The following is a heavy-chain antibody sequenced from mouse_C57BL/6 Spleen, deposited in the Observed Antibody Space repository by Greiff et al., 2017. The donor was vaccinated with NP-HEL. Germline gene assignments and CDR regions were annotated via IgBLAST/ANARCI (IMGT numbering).Heavy chain of an antibody. J-gene: IGHJ4*01. CDR3: ARKDGSYAMDY. CDR1: GYTFTSYW. CDR2: IDPSDSYT. D-gene: IGHD2-3*01. V-gene: IGHV1-50*01. Sequence: QVQLQQPGAELVKPGASVKLSCKASGYTFTSYWMQWVNQRPGQGLEWIGEIDPSDSYTNYNQKFKGKATLTVDTSSSTAYMQLSSLTSEDSAVYYCARKDGSYAMDYWGQGTSVTVSS.